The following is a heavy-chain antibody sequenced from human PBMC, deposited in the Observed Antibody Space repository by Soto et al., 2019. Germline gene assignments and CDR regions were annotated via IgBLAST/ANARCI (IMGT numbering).Heavy chain of an antibody. D-gene: IGHD6-6*01. V-gene: IGHV3-30*03. CDR3: ARGTIVARQHLDY. CDR1: RFTFSSYA. Sequence: QVQLVESVGGVVQPGKSLRLSCAASRFTFSSYAMHWARQAPGKGLEWVTVISIRGGDEYYAESVRGRFTISRDDSKNTLYLQMDSLRVEDTAVYYCARGTIVARQHLDYWGQGTLVTVSS. CDR2: ISIRGGDE. J-gene: IGHJ4*02.